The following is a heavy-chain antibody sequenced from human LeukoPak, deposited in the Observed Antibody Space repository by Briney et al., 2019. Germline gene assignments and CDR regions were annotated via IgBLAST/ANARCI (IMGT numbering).Heavy chain of an antibody. Sequence: GGSLRLSCAASGFTFDDYGMSWVRQAPGKGLSWLFGINWNGGSTGYADSVKGRFTISRDNAKNSLYLQMNSLRAEDTALYYCARDGAGSGLYYFDYWGQGTLVTVSS. CDR3: ARDGAGSGLYYFDY. V-gene: IGHV3-20*04. CDR1: GFTFDDYG. J-gene: IGHJ4*02. D-gene: IGHD6-19*01. CDR2: INWNGGST.